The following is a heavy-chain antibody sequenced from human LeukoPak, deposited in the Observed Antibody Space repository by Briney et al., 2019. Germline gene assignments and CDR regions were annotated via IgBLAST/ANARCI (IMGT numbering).Heavy chain of an antibody. V-gene: IGHV4-39*07. CDR3: ARGNSSSWYVFNWFDP. D-gene: IGHD6-13*01. CDR1: GGSISSSSYY. CDR2: TYYSGST. J-gene: IGHJ5*02. Sequence: PSETLSLTCTVSGGSISSSSYYWGCIRQPPGKGLEWIGSTYYSGSTYYNPSLKSRVTISVDTSKNQFSLKLSSVTAADTAVYYCARGNSSSWYVFNWFDPWGQGTLVTVSS.